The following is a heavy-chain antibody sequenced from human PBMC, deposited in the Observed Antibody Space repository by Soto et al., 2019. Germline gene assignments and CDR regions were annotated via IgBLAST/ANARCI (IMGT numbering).Heavy chain of an antibody. J-gene: IGHJ4*02. CDR3: AKGGEVGGVLGDH. D-gene: IGHD1-26*01. Sequence: QVQLVESGGGVVQPGTSLRLSCEASGFAFNKFGMHWVRQAPGKWLEWVAFISYDGSYQDYADSVQGRLTITRDNSMNTLNMQLNSLRREDTAVYYCAKGGEVGGVLGDHWGQGTLGTFSS. CDR1: GFAFNKFG. CDR2: ISYDGSYQ. V-gene: IGHV3-30*18.